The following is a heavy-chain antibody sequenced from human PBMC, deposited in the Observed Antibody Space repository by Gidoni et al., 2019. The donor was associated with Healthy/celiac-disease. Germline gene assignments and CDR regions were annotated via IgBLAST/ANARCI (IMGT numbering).Heavy chain of an antibody. CDR2: ISYDGSNK. CDR1: GFTFSSYG. CDR3: AKDYRGSSSPSYFDY. D-gene: IGHD6-6*01. Sequence: QVQLVESGGGVVQPGRSLRLSCAASGFTFSSYGMHWVRQAPGKGLEWVAVISYDGSNKYYADSVKGRFTISRDNSKNTLYLQMNSLRAEDTAVYYCAKDYRGSSSPSYFDYWGQGTLVTVSS. V-gene: IGHV3-30*18. J-gene: IGHJ4*02.